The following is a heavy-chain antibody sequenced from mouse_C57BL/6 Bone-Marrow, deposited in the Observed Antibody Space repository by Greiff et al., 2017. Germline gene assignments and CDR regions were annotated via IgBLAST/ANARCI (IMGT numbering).Heavy chain of an antibody. CDR3: ARGNYVYFDY. CDR2: INPNNGGT. Sequence: VQLQQSGPELVKPGASVKIPCKASGYTFTDYNMDWVKQSHGKSLEWIGDINPNNGGTIYNQKFKGKATLTVDQSSSTAYMQLNSLTSEDSAVYYCARGNYVYFDYWGQGTTLTVSS. D-gene: IGHD2-1*01. V-gene: IGHV1-18*01. CDR1: GYTFTDYN. J-gene: IGHJ2*01.